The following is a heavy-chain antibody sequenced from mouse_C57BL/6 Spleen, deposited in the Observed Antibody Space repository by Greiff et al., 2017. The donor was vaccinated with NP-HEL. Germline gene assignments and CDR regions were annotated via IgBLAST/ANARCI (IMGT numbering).Heavy chain of an antibody. CDR1: GFTFSSYA. D-gene: IGHD1-1*01. V-gene: IGHV5-9-1*02. CDR2: ISSGGDYI. J-gene: IGHJ2*01. CDR3: TREGIYYYGSSYYYFDY. Sequence: EVMLVESGEGLVKPGGSLKLSCAASGFTFSSYAMSWVRQTPEKRLEWVAYISSGGDYIYYADTVKGRFTISRDNARNTLYLQMSSLKSEDTAMYYCTREGIYYYGSSYYYFDYWGQGTTLTVSS.